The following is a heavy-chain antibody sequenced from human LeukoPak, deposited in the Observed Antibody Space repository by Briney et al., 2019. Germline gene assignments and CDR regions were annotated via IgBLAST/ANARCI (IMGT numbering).Heavy chain of an antibody. CDR2: MYSSGTT. J-gene: IGHJ4*02. Sequence: SQTMSLTCTVSGASISSGDYCWSWIRQPPVKGLEWIGYMYSSGTTYYNPSLKSRRTISVDTSKNQFSLKLTSVTAADTAVFYCARVTLVSGSDYIRDYWGQGTLVTVSS. CDR3: ARVTLVSGSDYIRDY. V-gene: IGHV4-30-4*08. CDR1: GASISSGDYC. D-gene: IGHD4-11*01.